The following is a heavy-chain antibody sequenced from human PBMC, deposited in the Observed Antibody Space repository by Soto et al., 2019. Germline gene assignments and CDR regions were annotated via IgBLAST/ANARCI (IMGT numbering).Heavy chain of an antibody. J-gene: IGHJ5*02. D-gene: IGHD6-13*01. CDR2: IYYSGST. Sequence: QVQLQESGPGLVKPSQTLSLTCTVSGGSISSGGYYWSWIRQHPGKGLEWIGYIYYSGSTYYNPSLTSRVTISVDPSTTQFPLKLSSVTAADTAVYYCATGIAAAGTNWFHPWGQGTLVTVSS. CDR1: GGSISSGGYY. V-gene: IGHV4-31*03. CDR3: ATGIAAAGTNWFHP.